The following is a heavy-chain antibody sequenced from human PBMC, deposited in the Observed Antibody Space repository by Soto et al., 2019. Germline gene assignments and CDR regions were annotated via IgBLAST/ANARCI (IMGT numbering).Heavy chain of an antibody. D-gene: IGHD3-10*01. CDR2: ISDYNGNT. CDR3: AREGYYSGSGSYSPPRYYGMDV. CDR1: GYSFTTYG. Sequence: SVEVSCKASGYSFTTYGISWVRQAPGQGLEWMGWISDYNGNTNYEKKFQGRVTMATDTSTRTAYMELKSLRSDDTAVYYCAREGYYSGSGSYSPPRYYGMDVWG. J-gene: IGHJ6*02. V-gene: IGHV1-18*01.